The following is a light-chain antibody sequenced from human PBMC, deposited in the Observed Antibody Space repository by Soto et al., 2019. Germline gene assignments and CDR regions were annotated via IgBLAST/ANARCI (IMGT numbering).Light chain of an antibody. CDR2: SNN. J-gene: IGLJ3*02. CDR3: AAWDDGLMGPV. V-gene: IGLV1-44*01. Sequence: QSVLTQPPSASGTPGQRVTISCSGSSSNIGSNTVNWYQQLPGTAHKLLIYSNNQRPSGVPDRFAGYKSGTSASLAISGLQSEDEADYYCAAWDDGLMGPVFGGGTKLTVL. CDR1: SSNIGSNT.